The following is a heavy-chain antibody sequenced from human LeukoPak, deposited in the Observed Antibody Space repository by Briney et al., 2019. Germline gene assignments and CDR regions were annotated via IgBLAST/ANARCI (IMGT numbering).Heavy chain of an antibody. J-gene: IGHJ1*01. CDR2: IIPILGIA. CDR1: VGTFSSYT. D-gene: IGHD1-26*01. CDR3: ARALIVGATIGAFQH. Sequence: SVKVSCKAFVGTFSSYTISWVRQAPGQGLEWMGRIIPILGIANYAQKFQGRVTITADKSTSTAYMELSSLRSEDTAVYYCARALIVGATIGAFQHWGQGTLVTVSS. V-gene: IGHV1-69*02.